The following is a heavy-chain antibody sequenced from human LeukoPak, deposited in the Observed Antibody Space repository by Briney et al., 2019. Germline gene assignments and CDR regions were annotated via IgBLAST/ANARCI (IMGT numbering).Heavy chain of an antibody. CDR1: GFTFSSYW. CDR2: INRDGRIT. V-gene: IGHV3-74*01. D-gene: IGHD6-25*01. CDR3: ANQNPWAAGFDY. J-gene: IGHJ4*02. Sequence: GGSLRLSCAASGFTFSSYWMHWVRQAPGKGLVWVARINRDGRITTYADSVKGRFTIPRDNAKNTLYLQMNSLRAEDTVVYYCANQNPWAAGFDYWGQGTLVTVSS.